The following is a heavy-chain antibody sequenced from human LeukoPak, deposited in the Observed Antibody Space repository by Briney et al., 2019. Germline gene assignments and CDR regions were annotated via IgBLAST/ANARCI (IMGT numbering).Heavy chain of an antibody. Sequence: GGSLRLSCAASGFTFSSYWMSWVRQAPGKGLEWVANIKQDGSEKYYVDSVKGRFTISRDNAKNSLYLQMNSLRAEDTAVYYCARDNCSGGSCYSDYWGQGALVTVSS. CDR3: ARDNCSGGSCYSDY. CDR1: GFTFSSYW. V-gene: IGHV3-7*01. D-gene: IGHD2-15*01. J-gene: IGHJ4*02. CDR2: IKQDGSEK.